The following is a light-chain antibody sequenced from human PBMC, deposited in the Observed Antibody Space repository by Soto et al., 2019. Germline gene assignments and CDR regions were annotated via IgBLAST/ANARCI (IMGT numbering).Light chain of an antibody. CDR1: QSVSSSS. J-gene: IGKJ4*01. CDR2: DTS. CDR3: QQCVSSPLT. V-gene: IGKV3-20*01. Sequence: EIVLTQSPGTLSLSPGERATLSCRASQSVSSSSLAWYQQKPGQAPRLLIYDTSSRATGIPDRFSGSGSGTDFTLTISRLEPEDFAVYYCQQCVSSPLTFGGGTKVDIK.